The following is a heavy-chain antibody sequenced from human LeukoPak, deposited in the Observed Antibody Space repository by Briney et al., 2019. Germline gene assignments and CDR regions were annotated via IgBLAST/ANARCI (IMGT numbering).Heavy chain of an antibody. D-gene: IGHD3-10*01. CDR1: GGPISSYH. CDR2: IYYSGST. Sequence: PETPTPTCTAPGGPISSYHWTSTRHPPGKGLEWIGYIYYSGSTNYNPSLTSRVTISVDTSKNQFSLKLSSVTAADTAVYYCARDYGSGSYYNSGFHPWGQGTLVTVSS. CDR3: ARDYGSGSYYNSGFHP. J-gene: IGHJ5*02. V-gene: IGHV4-59*01.